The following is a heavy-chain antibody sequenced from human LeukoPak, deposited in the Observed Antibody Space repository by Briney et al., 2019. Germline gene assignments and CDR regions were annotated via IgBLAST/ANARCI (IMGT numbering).Heavy chain of an antibody. CDR3: ARGVDTAMVSRRGAFDI. CDR1: GGSVSSGSYY. J-gene: IGHJ3*02. Sequence: SETLSLTCTVSGGSVSSGSYYWSWIRQPPGKGLEWIGYIYYSGSTNYNPSLKSRLTISVDTSKNQFSLKLSSVTAADTAVYYCARGVDTAMVSRRGAFDIWGQGTMVTVSS. CDR2: IYYSGST. D-gene: IGHD5-18*01. V-gene: IGHV4-61*01.